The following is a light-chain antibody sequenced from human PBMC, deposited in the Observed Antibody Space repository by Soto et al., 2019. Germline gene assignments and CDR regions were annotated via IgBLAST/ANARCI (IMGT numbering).Light chain of an antibody. CDR2: RNN. V-gene: IGLV1-47*01. Sequence: QSVLTQPPSASGTPGQRVTISCSGSSSNIGSNYVYWYQQLPGTAPKLLIYRNNQRPSGVPDRFSGSKSGTSGSLAISGLRSEDEADYYCAAWDDSLSGPKFGGGTKLTVL. CDR3: AAWDDSLSGPK. CDR1: SSNIGSNY. J-gene: IGLJ2*01.